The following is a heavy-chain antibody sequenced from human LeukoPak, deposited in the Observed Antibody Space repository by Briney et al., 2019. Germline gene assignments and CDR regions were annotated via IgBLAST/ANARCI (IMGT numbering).Heavy chain of an antibody. CDR3: ARDPSGGYVPYFNY. CDR2: IVPILGIT. CDR1: RGTFSSYA. D-gene: IGHD3-16*01. Sequence: ASVKVSCKASRGTFSSYAISWVRQAPGRVLEWMGRIVPILGITNYAQKFQGRVTITADKSTSTAYMELSRLRADDTAVYYWARDPSGGYVPYFNYWGQGTLVTVSS. V-gene: IGHV1-69*04. J-gene: IGHJ4*02.